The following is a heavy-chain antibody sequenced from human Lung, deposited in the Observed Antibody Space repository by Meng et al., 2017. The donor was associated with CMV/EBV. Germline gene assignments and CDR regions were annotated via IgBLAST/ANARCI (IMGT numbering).Heavy chain of an antibody. CDR2: INPSGGST. D-gene: IGHD6-13*01. Sequence: ASXXVFXKASGYTFTSYYMHCVRQAPGQGLEWMGRINPSGGSTSYGQKFQGGVTMTRDTSTSTVYMELSSRRSEDTAVYYCARVGPAAGTGFFDYWGQGTXVTVSS. CDR3: ARVGPAAGTGFFDY. J-gene: IGHJ4*02. CDR1: GYTFTSYY. V-gene: IGHV1-46*01.